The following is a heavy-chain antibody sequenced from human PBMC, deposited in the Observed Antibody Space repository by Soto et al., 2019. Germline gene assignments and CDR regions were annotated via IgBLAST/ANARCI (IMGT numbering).Heavy chain of an antibody. CDR2: ISSSSSTI. J-gene: IGHJ3*02. CDR1: GFTFSSYS. D-gene: IGHD2-2*01. CDR3: ARDHIVVVPAAANDAFDI. V-gene: IGHV3-48*01. Sequence: GESLKISCAASGFTFSSYSMNWVRQAPGKGLEWVSYISSSSSTIYYADSVKGRFTISRDNAKNSLYLQMNSLRAEDTAVYYCARDHIVVVPAAANDAFDIWGQGTMVTVSS.